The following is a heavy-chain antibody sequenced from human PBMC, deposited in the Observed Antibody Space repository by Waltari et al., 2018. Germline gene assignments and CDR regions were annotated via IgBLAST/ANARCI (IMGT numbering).Heavy chain of an antibody. J-gene: IGHJ6*03. CDR1: GGSFSGYY. CDR3: ASFGSSSNYYYYYMDV. Sequence: QVQLQQWGAGLLKPSETLSLTCAVYGGSFSGYYWSWIRQPPGKGLEWIGEINHSGSTNYNPSLKSRVTISVDTSKNQFSLKLSSVTAADTAVYYCASFGSSSNYYYYYMDVWGKGTTVTVSS. V-gene: IGHV4-34*01. D-gene: IGHD2-2*01. CDR2: INHSGST.